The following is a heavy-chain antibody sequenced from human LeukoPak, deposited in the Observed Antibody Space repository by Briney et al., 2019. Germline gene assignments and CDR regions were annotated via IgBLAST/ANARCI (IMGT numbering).Heavy chain of an antibody. V-gene: IGHV3-20*04. J-gene: IGHJ3*02. CDR1: GFTFDDYG. CDR2: INWNGGST. Sequence: PGGSLRLSCAASGFTFDDYGMSWVRQAPGKGLEWVSGINWNGGSTGYADSVKGRSTISRDNAKNSLYLQMNSLRAEDTALYYCARDGGQPYAFDIWGQGTMVTVSS. D-gene: IGHD4-23*01. CDR3: ARDGGQPYAFDI.